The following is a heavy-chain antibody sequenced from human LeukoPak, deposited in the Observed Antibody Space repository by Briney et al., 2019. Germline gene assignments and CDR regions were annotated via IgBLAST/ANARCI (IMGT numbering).Heavy chain of an antibody. J-gene: IGHJ4*02. CDR2: IYYSGST. Sequence: SETLSLTCTVSGGSISSSSYYWGWIRQPPGKGLEWIGSIYYSGSTYYNPSLKSRVTISVDTSKNQFSLKLSSVTAADTAVYYCARQANYDSSGYPFDHWGQGTLVTVSS. CDR3: ARQANYDSSGYPFDH. D-gene: IGHD3-22*01. V-gene: IGHV4-39*01. CDR1: GGSISSSSYY.